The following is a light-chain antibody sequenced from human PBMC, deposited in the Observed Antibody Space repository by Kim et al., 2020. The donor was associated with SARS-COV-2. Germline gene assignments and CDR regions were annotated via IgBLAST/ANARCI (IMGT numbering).Light chain of an antibody. V-gene: IGLV1-47*01. CDR2: TNN. J-gene: IGLJ3*02. CDR3: AAWDDRLRGVV. Sequence: GQRLTIPCSGSSPNFGNNYVYSSQQLPGTAPKLVIYTNNQRPSGVPDRFSGSKSGTSASLAISGRRSEDGADYYCAAWDDRLRGVVFGGGTQLTVL. CDR1: SPNFGNNY.